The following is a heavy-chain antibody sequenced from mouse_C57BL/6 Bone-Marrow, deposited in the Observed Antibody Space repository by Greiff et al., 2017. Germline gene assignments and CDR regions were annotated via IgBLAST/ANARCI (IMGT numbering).Heavy chain of an antibody. CDR1: GYAFSSSW. Sequence: QVQLKESGPELVKPGASVKISCKASGYAFSSSWMNWVKQRPGKGLEWIGRIYPGDGDTNYNGKFKGKATLTADKSSSTAYMPLSSLTSEDSAVYYCARRGGWPYFDYWGQGTTLTVSS. CDR2: IYPGDGDT. V-gene: IGHV1-82*01. CDR3: ARRGGWPYFDY. D-gene: IGHD2-3*01. J-gene: IGHJ2*01.